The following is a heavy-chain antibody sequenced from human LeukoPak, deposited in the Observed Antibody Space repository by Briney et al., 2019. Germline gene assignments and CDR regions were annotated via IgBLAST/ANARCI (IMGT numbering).Heavy chain of an antibody. CDR3: ARGSNPFDY. Sequence: ATLKLSCKASGYTFTGYYITRGPEAPGQGVEWMGWINPNSGGTNYAQKFQGRVTMTRDTSISTAYMELSRLRSDDTAVYYCARGSNPFDYWGQGTLVTVSS. J-gene: IGHJ4*02. CDR2: INPNSGGT. CDR1: GYTFTGYY. V-gene: IGHV1-2*02. D-gene: IGHD1-26*01.